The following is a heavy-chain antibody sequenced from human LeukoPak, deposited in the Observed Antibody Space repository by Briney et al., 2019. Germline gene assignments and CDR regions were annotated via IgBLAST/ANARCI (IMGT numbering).Heavy chain of an antibody. V-gene: IGHV1-2*02. Sequence: ASVKVSCKASGYTFTGYYMHWVRQAPGQGLEWMGWINPNSGGTNYAQKFQGRVTMTRDTSISTAYMELSRLRSDDTAMYYCARDHYYGSGSQGFFFWFDPWGQGTLVTVSS. CDR1: GYTFTGYY. J-gene: IGHJ5*02. D-gene: IGHD3-10*01. CDR2: INPNSGGT. CDR3: ARDHYYGSGSQGFFFWFDP.